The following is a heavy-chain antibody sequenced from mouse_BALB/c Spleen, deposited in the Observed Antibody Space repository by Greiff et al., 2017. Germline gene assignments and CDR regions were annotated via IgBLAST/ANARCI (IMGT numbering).Heavy chain of an antibody. Sequence: VHVKQSGPSLVKPSQTLSLTCSVTGDSITSGYWNWIRKFPGNKLEYMGYISYSGSPYYNPSLKSRISITRDTTKNQYYLQLNSVTTEDTATYYCSRSPYGYYAWFAYWGQGTLVTVSA. J-gene: IGHJ3*01. CDR3: SRSPYGYYAWFAY. D-gene: IGHD2-3*01. CDR1: GDSITSGY. V-gene: IGHV3-8*02. CDR2: ISYSGSP.